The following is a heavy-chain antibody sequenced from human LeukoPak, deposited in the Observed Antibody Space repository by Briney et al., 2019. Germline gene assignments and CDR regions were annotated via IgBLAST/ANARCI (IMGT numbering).Heavy chain of an antibody. CDR3: ARVMTAITNWFDP. CDR1: GFTFRDSA. V-gene: IGHV3-23*01. J-gene: IGHJ5*02. Sequence: GGSLTLSCAASGFTFRDSAMTWVRHVPGKGLEWVSLISYSGGNAYYADSVKGRFTISRDNSKNTLNLQMNNLRVEDTAVYYCARVMTAITNWFDPWGQGTLVTVSS. CDR2: ISYSGGNA. D-gene: IGHD2-21*02.